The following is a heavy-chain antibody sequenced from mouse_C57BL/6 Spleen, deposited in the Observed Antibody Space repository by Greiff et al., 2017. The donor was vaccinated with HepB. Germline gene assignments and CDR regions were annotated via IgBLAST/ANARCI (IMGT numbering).Heavy chain of an antibody. D-gene: IGHD1-1*01. CDR3: ARGVYYYGSRGWYFDV. V-gene: IGHV1-64*01. CDR1: GYTFTSYW. CDR2: IHPNSGST. J-gene: IGHJ1*03. Sequence: QLQQPGADLVKPGASVKLSCKASGYTFTSYWMHWVKQRPGQGLEWIGMIHPNSGSTNYNEKFKSKATLTVDKSSSTAYMQLSSLTSEDSAVYYCARGVYYYGSRGWYFDVWGTGTTVTVSS.